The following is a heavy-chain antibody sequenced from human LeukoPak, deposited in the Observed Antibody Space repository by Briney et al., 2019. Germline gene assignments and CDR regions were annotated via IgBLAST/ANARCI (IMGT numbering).Heavy chain of an antibody. V-gene: IGHV3-7*03. Sequence: GGSLRLSCAASGFTFSSYWMSWVRQAPGKGLEWVANIKQDGSEKYYVDSVKGRFTISRDNSKNSLYLQMNSLRTEDTALYYCAMTTFGSVNGGDYWGQGTLVTVSS. CDR2: IKQDGSEK. CDR3: AMTTFGSVNGGDY. CDR1: GFTFSSYW. J-gene: IGHJ4*02. D-gene: IGHD3-16*01.